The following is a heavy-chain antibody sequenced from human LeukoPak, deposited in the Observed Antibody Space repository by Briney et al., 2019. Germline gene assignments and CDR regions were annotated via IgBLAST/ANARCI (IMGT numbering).Heavy chain of an antibody. V-gene: IGHV3-30*04. CDR1: GLSLSKSQ. CDR2: IPHDGGNK. D-gene: IGHD6-19*01. CDR3: AREAYSSGRAGTFDI. Sequence: GGSLRLSCVGSGLSLSKSQMHWVRQAPGKRLEWVALIPHDGGNKQYGDSAKGRFTVSRENSKNTVDLNMDSLTVDDTAIYDCAREAYSSGRAGTFDIWGQGTMVTVSS. J-gene: IGHJ3*02.